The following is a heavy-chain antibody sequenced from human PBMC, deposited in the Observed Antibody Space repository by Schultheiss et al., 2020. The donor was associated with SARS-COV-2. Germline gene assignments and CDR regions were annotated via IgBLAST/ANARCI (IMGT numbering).Heavy chain of an antibody. D-gene: IGHD1-26*01. V-gene: IGHV3-74*01. J-gene: IGHJ3*02. CDR1: GFTFSSYW. CDR2: INSDGSST. CDR3: AKVLGVGAIYDAFDI. Sequence: GGSLRLSCAASGFTFSSYWMHWVRQAPGKGLVWVSRINSDGSSTSYADSVKGRFTISRDNAKNTLYLQMNSLRAEDTAVYYCAKVLGVGAIYDAFDIWGQGTMVTVSS.